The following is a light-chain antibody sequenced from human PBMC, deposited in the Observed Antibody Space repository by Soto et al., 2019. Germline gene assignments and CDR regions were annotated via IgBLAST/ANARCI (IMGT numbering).Light chain of an antibody. J-gene: IGKJ1*01. V-gene: IGKV3-20*01. CDR1: ESVSRNY. CDR3: QYCGTSRT. Sequence: EIVLTQSPGTLSLSPGQRATLSCRASESVSRNYIAWYQQKPGQAPRVLIFATSNTATGIPDRLGGSGSETEFTLTISGMEPEDSAVYYCQYCGTSRTFGQGTKVDIK. CDR2: ATS.